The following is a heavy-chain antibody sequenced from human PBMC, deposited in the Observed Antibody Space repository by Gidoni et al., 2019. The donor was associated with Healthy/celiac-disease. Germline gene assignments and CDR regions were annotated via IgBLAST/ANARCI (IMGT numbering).Heavy chain of an antibody. Sequence: EVQLVESGGGLVKPGGSLRLSCAASGFTFSSYSMNWVRQAPGKGLEWVSSISSSSSYIYYADSVKGRFTISRDNAKNSLYLQMNSLRAEDTAVYYCASGKLGGLGKGMDVWGQGTTVTVSS. D-gene: IGHD7-27*01. CDR2: ISSSSSYI. CDR1: GFTFSSYS. J-gene: IGHJ6*02. V-gene: IGHV3-21*01. CDR3: ASGKLGGLGKGMDV.